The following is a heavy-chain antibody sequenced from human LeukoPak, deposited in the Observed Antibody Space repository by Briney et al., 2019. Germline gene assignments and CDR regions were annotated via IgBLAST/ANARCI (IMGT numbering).Heavy chain of an antibody. V-gene: IGHV3-48*01. Sequence: GGSLRLSCAASEFTFSSYAMSWVRQAPGKGLEWVSYISSSSSTIYYADSVKGRFTISRDNAKNSLYLQMNSLRAEDTAVYYCAREEVGATPVEAFDIWGQGTMVTVSS. CDR1: EFTFSSYA. D-gene: IGHD1-26*01. J-gene: IGHJ3*02. CDR3: AREEVGATPVEAFDI. CDR2: ISSSSSTI.